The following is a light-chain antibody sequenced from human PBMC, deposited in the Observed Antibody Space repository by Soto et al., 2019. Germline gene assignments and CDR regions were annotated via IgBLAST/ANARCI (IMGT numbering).Light chain of an antibody. J-gene: IGLJ3*02. CDR3: SSYTSSSTWV. V-gene: IGLV2-14*01. Sequence: QSALTQPRSVSGSPGHSVTISCFGTSSDIGSYNAVSWYQQHPGKAPKLMIYEVSNRPSGVSNRFSGSKSGNTASLTISGLQAEDEADYYCSSYTSSSTWVFGGGTKLTVL. CDR1: SSDIGSYNA. CDR2: EVS.